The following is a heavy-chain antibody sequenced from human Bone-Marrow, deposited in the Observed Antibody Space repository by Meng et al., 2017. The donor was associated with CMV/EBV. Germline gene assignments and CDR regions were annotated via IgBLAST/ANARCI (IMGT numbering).Heavy chain of an antibody. J-gene: IGHJ6*02. D-gene: IGHD3-10*01. CDR1: YA. Sequence: YAISWVRQAPGQGLEWMGGIIPIFGTANYAQKFQGRVTITADESTSTAYMELSSLRSEDTAVYYCARGDTMVRGVIIRYYYYGMDVWGQGTTVTVSS. CDR3: ARGDTMVRGVIIRYYYYGMDV. CDR2: IIPIFGTA. V-gene: IGHV1-69*01.